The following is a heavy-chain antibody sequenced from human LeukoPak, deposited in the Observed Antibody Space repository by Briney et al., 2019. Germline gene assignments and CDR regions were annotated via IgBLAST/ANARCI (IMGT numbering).Heavy chain of an antibody. J-gene: IGHJ4*02. CDR1: GYTFTGYY. Sequence: ASVKVSCKASGYTFTGYYMHWVRQAPGQGLEWMGWINPNSGGTNYAQKFQGRVTMTRDTSISTAYMELSRLRSDDTAVYYCARDIEAHGERRTPIAAAGTGGGIWGQGTLVTVSS. D-gene: IGHD6-13*01. CDR2: INPNSGGT. CDR3: ARDIEAHGERRTPIAAAGTGGGI. V-gene: IGHV1-2*02.